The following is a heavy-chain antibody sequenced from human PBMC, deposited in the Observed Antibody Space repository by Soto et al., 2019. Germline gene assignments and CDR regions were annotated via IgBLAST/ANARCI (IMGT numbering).Heavy chain of an antibody. CDR3: AKDPPIASDGPTLDY. Sequence: EVQLLESGGGLVQPGGSLSLSCAASGFTFSAYVRCWVRQAPGKGPEWVSAISSNGGRTFYADSVKGRFTISRDNSRNTLYLQMHSLTVEDTAVYYCAKDPPIASDGPTLDYWGQGTLVAVSS. CDR2: ISSNGGRT. J-gene: IGHJ4*02. D-gene: IGHD6-13*01. CDR1: GFTFSAYV. V-gene: IGHV3-23*01.